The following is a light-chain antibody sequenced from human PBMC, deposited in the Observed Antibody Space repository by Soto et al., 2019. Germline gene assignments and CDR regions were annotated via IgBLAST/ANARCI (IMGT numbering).Light chain of an antibody. Sequence: EIVMTQSPATLSVSPGERATLSCRASQSVSSNLAWYQQKPDQAPRLLIYGASTRATGIPARFSGSGSGTEFTLTISSLQSEEFAVYYCQQYNNWPQLTFGGGTKVEIK. CDR1: QSVSSN. J-gene: IGKJ4*01. CDR3: QQYNNWPQLT. V-gene: IGKV3-15*01. CDR2: GAS.